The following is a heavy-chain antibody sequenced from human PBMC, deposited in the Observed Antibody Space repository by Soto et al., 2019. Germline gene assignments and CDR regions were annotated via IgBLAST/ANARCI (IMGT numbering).Heavy chain of an antibody. J-gene: IGHJ4*02. V-gene: IGHV3-7*01. CDR2: IKQDGSEK. Sequence: GGSLRLSCAASGFTFSSYWMSWVRQAPGKGLEWMANIKQDGSEKYYVDSVKGRFTISRDNAKNSLYLQMNSLRAEDTAVYYCARGSLWFGELLWDYWGQGTLVTVSS. CDR1: GFTFSSYW. D-gene: IGHD3-10*01. CDR3: ARGSLWFGELLWDY.